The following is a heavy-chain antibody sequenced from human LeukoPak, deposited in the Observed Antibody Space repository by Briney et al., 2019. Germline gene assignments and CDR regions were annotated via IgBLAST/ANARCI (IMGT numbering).Heavy chain of an antibody. Sequence: GGSLRLSCAASGFTFSSYSMNWVRQAPGKWLEWVSSISSSSSYIYYADSVKGRFTISRDNAKNSLYLQMNSLRAEDTAVYYCARDLSDYIFQYYFDYWGQGTLVTVSS. V-gene: IGHV3-21*01. CDR1: GFTFSSYS. CDR3: ARDLSDYIFQYYFDY. CDR2: ISSSSSYI. D-gene: IGHD4-11*01. J-gene: IGHJ4*02.